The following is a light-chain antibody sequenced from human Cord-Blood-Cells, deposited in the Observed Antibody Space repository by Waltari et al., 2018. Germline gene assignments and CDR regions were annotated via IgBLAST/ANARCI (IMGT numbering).Light chain of an antibody. CDR3: QQSYSTPLT. CDR1: QSIISY. J-gene: IGKJ4*01. CDR2: AAS. V-gene: IGKV1-39*01. Sequence: DIQRTQSPSSLSASVGDRVIITCRASQSIISYLNWYQQKPGKAPKLLIYAASSLQSGVPSRFSGSGSGTDFTLTISSLQPEDFATYYCQQSYSTPLTFGGGTKVEIK.